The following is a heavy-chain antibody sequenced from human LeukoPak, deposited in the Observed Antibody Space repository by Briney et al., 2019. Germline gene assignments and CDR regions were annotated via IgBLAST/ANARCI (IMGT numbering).Heavy chain of an antibody. D-gene: IGHD2-21*01. Sequence: PSETLSLTCAVYGWSFSGYYWSWIRQPPGKGLEWIGEINHSGSTNYNPSLKSRVTISVDTSKNQFSLKLSSVTAADTAVYYCAGDQAYEGWFDPWGQGTLVTVSS. CDR1: GWSFSGYY. J-gene: IGHJ5*02. CDR2: INHSGST. V-gene: IGHV4-34*01. CDR3: AGDQAYEGWFDP.